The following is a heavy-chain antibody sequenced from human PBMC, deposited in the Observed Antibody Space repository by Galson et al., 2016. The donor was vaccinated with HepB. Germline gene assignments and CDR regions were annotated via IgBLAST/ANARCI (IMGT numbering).Heavy chain of an antibody. CDR2: IYYTGRT. D-gene: IGHD5-24*01. J-gene: IGHJ6*02. V-gene: IGHV4-59*01. CDR3: AKDGRDAYNFNYYYYAMDV. Sequence: PGKGLEWIGFIYYTGRTNYNPSLKSRVALSVDTSKNQFSLNLRSVTAADTAVYYCAKDGRDAYNFNYYYYAMDVWGQGTTVTVSS.